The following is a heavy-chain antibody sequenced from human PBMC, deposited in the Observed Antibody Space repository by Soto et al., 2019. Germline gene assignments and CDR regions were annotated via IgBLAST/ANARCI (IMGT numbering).Heavy chain of an antibody. J-gene: IGHJ6*02. Sequence: SETLSLTCTVSGGSISSYYWSWIRQPPGKGLEWIGYIYYSGSTNYNPSLKSRVTISVDTSKNQFSLKLSSVTAADTAVYYCAREWAKDFWSGYYDYYYGMDVWGQGTTVTVSS. D-gene: IGHD3-3*01. V-gene: IGHV4-59*12. CDR2: IYYSGST. CDR1: GGSISSYY. CDR3: AREWAKDFWSGYYDYYYGMDV.